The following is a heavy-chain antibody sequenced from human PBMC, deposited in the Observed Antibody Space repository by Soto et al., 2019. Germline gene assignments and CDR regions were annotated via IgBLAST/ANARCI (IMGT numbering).Heavy chain of an antibody. J-gene: IGHJ5*02. CDR3: ARLAPCAGGICYSPPLDR. Sequence: QVQLLQSGAEVKEPGASVKVSCKASGYNFVTFGVGWVRQAPGQGLEWMGWITTDNGNTNYAQKFQGRATMTTDTSTSTAYMEVRSLRSDDTAVYYCARLAPCAGGICYSPPLDRWGQGALVTVSS. V-gene: IGHV1-18*01. D-gene: IGHD2-15*01. CDR1: GYNFVTFG. CDR2: ITTDNGNT.